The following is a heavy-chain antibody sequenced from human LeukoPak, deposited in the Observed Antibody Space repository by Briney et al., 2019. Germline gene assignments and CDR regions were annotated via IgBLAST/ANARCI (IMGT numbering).Heavy chain of an antibody. J-gene: IGHJ4*02. Sequence: PSETLSLTCTVSVGSMSSYYWSWIRQPPGKGLEWIGYIYKGGGTNYNPSVRSRVSISLDTSKNQFSLKLSSVTAADTAVYFCARRYSSGWSPTFDYWGQGILVTVST. D-gene: IGHD6-19*01. CDR1: VGSMSSYY. V-gene: IGHV4-59*01. CDR2: IYKGGGT. CDR3: ARRYSSGWSPTFDY.